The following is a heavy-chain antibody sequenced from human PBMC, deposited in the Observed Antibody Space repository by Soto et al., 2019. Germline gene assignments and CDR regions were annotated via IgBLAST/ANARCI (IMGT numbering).Heavy chain of an antibody. CDR3: AERRSSSTFDY. CDR2: ISGSDDST. D-gene: IGHD6-6*01. Sequence: EVPLLESGGGLVQPGESLRLSCAASGFTFSSYAMSWVRQAPGKGLEWVSVISGSDDSTYYADSVKGRFTISRDNSKNTLYLQMNSLRAEDTAVYYCAERRSSSTFDYWGQGTLVTVSS. V-gene: IGHV3-23*01. CDR1: GFTFSSYA. J-gene: IGHJ4*02.